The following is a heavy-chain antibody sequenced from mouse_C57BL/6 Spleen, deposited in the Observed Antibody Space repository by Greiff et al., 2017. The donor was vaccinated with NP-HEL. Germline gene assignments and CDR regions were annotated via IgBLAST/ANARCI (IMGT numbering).Heavy chain of an antibody. D-gene: IGHD4-1*01. V-gene: IGHV5-4*01. CDR2: ISDGGSYT. J-gene: IGHJ1*03. Sequence: EVKLVESGGGLVKPGGSLKLSCAASGFTFSSYAMSWVRQTPEKRLEWVATISDGGSYTYYPDNVKGRFTISRDNAKNNLYLQMSHLKSEDTAMYYCARDGWKDWDWYLDVWGTGTTVTVSS. CDR3: ARDGWKDWDWYLDV. CDR1: GFTFSSYA.